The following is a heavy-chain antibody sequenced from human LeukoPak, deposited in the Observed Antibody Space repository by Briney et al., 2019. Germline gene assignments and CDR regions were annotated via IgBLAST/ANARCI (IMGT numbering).Heavy chain of an antibody. Sequence: PGGSLRLSCAVSGFRVSDYYMSWVRQAPGKGLEWVGLIRDSGEAFYADFARGRFDISRDESENTLYLQMNSLRAEDTAVYFCARDRAANQDWVEFDPWGQGTPVIVSS. J-gene: IGHJ5*02. V-gene: IGHV3-66*03. CDR1: GFRVSDYY. CDR3: ARDRAANQDWVEFDP. D-gene: IGHD3/OR15-3a*01. CDR2: IRDSGEA.